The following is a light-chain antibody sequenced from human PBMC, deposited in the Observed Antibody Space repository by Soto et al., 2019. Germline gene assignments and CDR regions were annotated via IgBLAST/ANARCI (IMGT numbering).Light chain of an antibody. CDR1: QILTNSY. CDR3: QQYGSSPIT. CDR2: GAS. J-gene: IGKJ5*01. V-gene: IGKV3-20*01. Sequence: IVLTQSPGTLSLSPGERATLSCRASQILTNSYLAWYQQKPGQAPRLLIYGASSRATGIPDRFSGSGSGTDFTLTISRLEPEEFAVYYCQQYGSSPITFGQGTRLEIK.